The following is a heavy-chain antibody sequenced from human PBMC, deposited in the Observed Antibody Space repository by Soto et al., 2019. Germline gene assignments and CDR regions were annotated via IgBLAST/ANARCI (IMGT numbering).Heavy chain of an antibody. V-gene: IGHV1-18*01. CDR1: GYTFTRYG. CDR3: AREGDVPYYYYGMDV. CDR2: ISGYDGRT. J-gene: IGHJ6*02. Sequence: QVHLVQSGAEVKKPGASVKVSCKTSGYTFTRYGISWVRQAPGQGLEWMGWISGYDGRTNFAQKVQGRVTMTTDTCTSPVYRERRRLSSDDTAVYYCAREGDVPYYYYGMDVWGQGTTVTVSS. D-gene: IGHD2-21*02.